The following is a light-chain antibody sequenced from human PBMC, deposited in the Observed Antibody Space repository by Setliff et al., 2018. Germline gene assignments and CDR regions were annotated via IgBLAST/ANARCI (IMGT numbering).Light chain of an antibody. J-gene: IGLJ1*01. V-gene: IGLV2-14*01. Sequence: QSVLTQPASVSGSPGQSITISCTGTSSDVGGYNFVSWYQQHPGKAPKLMIYEVNNRPSGVSNRFSGSKSDNTASLTISGLQAEDEADYYCSSYRSSSTYVFGTGTKGTVL. CDR1: SSDVGGYNF. CDR2: EVN. CDR3: SSYRSSSTYV.